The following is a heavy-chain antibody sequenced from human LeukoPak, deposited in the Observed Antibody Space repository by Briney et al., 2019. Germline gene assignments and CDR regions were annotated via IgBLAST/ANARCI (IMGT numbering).Heavy chain of an antibody. V-gene: IGHV4-34*01. J-gene: IGHJ4*02. CDR2: INNSGST. D-gene: IGHD3-22*01. Sequence: SETLSLTCAVCGGFFSGYYWSCIRHLPGKGLEWIGEINNSGSTNYNPSLKSRAPISLDTPKKQFSLKLSSVTAADTAVYYCARVSQCYGSSGYYPYYCHFGGRGTVVSVSS. CDR3: ARVSQCYGSSGYYPYYCHF. CDR1: GGFFSGYY.